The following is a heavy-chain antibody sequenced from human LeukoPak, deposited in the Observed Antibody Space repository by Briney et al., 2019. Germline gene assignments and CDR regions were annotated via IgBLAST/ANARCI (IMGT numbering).Heavy chain of an antibody. V-gene: IGHV3-23*01. D-gene: IGHD3-9*01. Sequence: GGSLRLSCAASGFAFSSYAMSWVRQAPGKGLEWVSAISGSGGSTYYADSVKGRFTISRDNSKNTLYLQMNSLRAEDTAVYYCAKSFYDILTGYFPFDYWGQGTLVTVSS. CDR3: AKSFYDILTGYFPFDY. CDR2: ISGSGGST. J-gene: IGHJ4*02. CDR1: GFAFSSYA.